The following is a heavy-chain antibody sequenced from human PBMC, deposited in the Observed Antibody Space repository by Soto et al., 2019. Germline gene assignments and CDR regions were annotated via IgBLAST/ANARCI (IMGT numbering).Heavy chain of an antibody. CDR2: ITSVGIST. J-gene: IGHJ6*01. Sequence: EVQVVESGGGLVQPGGSLRLSCEASGFTFSAYAMHWLRQAPGKGLEYVSAITSVGISTYYANSVKGRFTISRDNSKNTLYLQMGSLQPEDMAVYYCARDVGGPSPSIMDVWGQGTTVTVSS. V-gene: IGHV3-64*01. CDR1: GFTFSAYA. CDR3: ARDVGGPSPSIMDV. D-gene: IGHD2-15*01.